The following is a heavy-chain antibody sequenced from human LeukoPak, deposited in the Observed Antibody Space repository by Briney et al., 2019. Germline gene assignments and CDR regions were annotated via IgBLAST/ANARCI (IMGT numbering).Heavy chain of an antibody. D-gene: IGHD3/OR15-3a*01. CDR1: GFTFSSYG. CDR2: INPNSGGT. J-gene: IGHJ4*02. V-gene: IGHV1-2*02. Sequence: ASVKVSCEASGFTFSSYGISWVRQAPGQGLEWMGWINPNSGGTNYAQKFQGRVTMTRDTSISTAYMELSRLRSDDTAVYYCARDQGWTGEPFVEDYWGQGTLVTVSS. CDR3: ARDQGWTGEPFVEDY.